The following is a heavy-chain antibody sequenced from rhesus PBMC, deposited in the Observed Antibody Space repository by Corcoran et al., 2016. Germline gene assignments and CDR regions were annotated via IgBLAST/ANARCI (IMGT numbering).Heavy chain of an antibody. CDR1: GGSISGYY. CDR3: ARRGYSGYSYFFDY. Sequence: QLQLQESGPGLVKPSETLSLTCAVSGGSISGYYWSWIRQPPGNGLEWIGNIDGKIAGTNYNPSLKSRVTISKDTSKNQFSLKLSSVTAADTAVYYCARRGYSGYSYFFDYWGQGVLVTVSS. CDR2: IDGKIAGT. D-gene: IGHD5-42*01. V-gene: IGHV4-81*01. J-gene: IGHJ4*01.